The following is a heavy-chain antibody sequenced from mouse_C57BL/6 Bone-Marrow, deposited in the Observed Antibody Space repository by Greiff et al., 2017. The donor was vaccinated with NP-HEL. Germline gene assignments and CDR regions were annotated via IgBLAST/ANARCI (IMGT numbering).Heavy chain of an antibody. CDR2: SRNKANDYTT. CDR3: ARDAGLYFDY. J-gene: IGHJ2*01. CDR1: GFTFSDFY. Sequence: EVKLVESGGGLVQSGRSLRLSCATSGFTFSDFYMEWVRQAPGKGLEWIAASRNKANDYTTEYSASVKGRFIVSRDTSQSILYLQMNALRAEDTAIYYCARDAGLYFDYWGQGTTLTVSS. D-gene: IGHD3-1*01. V-gene: IGHV7-1*01.